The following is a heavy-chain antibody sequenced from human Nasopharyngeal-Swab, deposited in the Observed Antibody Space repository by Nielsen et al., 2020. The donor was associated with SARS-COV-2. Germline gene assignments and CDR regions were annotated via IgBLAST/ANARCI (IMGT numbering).Heavy chain of an antibody. CDR2: VYHFGNT. V-gene: IGHV4-30-2*01. CDR3: ARELGARNLYFDS. Sequence: WIRQPPGKDMEWIGSVYHFGNTYYNPSLKSRVTLSVDTSKNHFSLEPAYVTAADTAVYYCARELGARNLYFDSWDQATPVTVSS. D-gene: IGHD3-10*01. J-gene: IGHJ4*02.